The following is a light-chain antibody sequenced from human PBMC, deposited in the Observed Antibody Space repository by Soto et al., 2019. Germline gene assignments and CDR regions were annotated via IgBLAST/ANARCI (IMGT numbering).Light chain of an antibody. Sequence: DIQMTKSPAALCASEGDRVTIPCRASQSIGSWLAWYQQISGRAPNLLIYGASILQSGVPSKFSGSGSGTDFILTISSLQPEDFATYYCQQTYTTSGTFGQGTKVDIK. J-gene: IGKJ1*01. CDR3: QQTYTTSGT. V-gene: IGKV1-39*01. CDR2: GAS. CDR1: QSIGSW.